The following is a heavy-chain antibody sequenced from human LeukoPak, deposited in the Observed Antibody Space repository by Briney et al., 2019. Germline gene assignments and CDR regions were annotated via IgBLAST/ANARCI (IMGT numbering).Heavy chain of an antibody. CDR2: ISWNSGSI. D-gene: IGHD6-19*01. CDR1: GFTFDDYG. J-gene: IGHJ4*02. V-gene: IGHV3-9*01. Sequence: GGSLRLSCAASGFTFDDYGMPWVRQAPGKGLEWVSGISWNSGSIGYADSVKGRFTISRDNARNSLYLQMNSLRVEDTALYYCAKDATYSSGWTDYWGQGTLVTVSS. CDR3: AKDATYSSGWTDY.